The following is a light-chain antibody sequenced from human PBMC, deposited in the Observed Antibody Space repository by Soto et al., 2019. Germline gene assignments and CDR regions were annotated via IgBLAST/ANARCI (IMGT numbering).Light chain of an antibody. J-gene: IGLJ3*02. V-gene: IGLV2-14*01. CDR2: EDD. Sequence: QSVLTQPASVSASPGQSITIFCTGSSSDINSYKFVSWYQVLPGKAPKLIIYEDDYRPPEISSRFSASKSGNTASLTISGVQLEDDSHYFCCSYTKANTWVFGGGTKVTVL. CDR3: CSYTKANTWV. CDR1: SSDINSYKF.